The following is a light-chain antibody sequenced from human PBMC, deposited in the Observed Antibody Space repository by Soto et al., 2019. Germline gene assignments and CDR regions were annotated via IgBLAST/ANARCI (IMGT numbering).Light chain of an antibody. V-gene: IGKV1-5*01. Sequence: DIQMTQSPSTLSASVGDRVTMTCRASQSISSWLAWYQQKPGKAPKLLIYDASSLESGVPSRFSGSGSGTEFTLTISSLQPDDFATYYCQQYSSYFRTFGQGTTVDIK. CDR2: DAS. J-gene: IGKJ1*01. CDR3: QQYSSYFRT. CDR1: QSISSW.